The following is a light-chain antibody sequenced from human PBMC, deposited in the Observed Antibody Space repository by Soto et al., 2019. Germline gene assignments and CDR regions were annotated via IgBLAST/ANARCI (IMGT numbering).Light chain of an antibody. CDR1: QSISSY. CDR2: AAS. J-gene: IGKJ1*01. V-gene: IGKV1-39*01. Sequence: DIQMTQSPSSLSASVGDRVTITCRASQSISSYLNWYQQKPGKAPKLLIYAASSLQSGVPSSFSGSGSRTDFTLTISSLQPEDFSTNYCQQSYSTPRTFGQGTKVDIK. CDR3: QQSYSTPRT.